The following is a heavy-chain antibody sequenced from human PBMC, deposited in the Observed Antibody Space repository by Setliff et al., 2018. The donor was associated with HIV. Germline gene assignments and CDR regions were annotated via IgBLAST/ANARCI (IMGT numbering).Heavy chain of an antibody. CDR3: ARLGLFYDAFNI. J-gene: IGHJ3*02. V-gene: IGHV1-18*01. Sequence: ASVKVSCKASGYTFTNYGISWVRQAPGQGLEWMGWISAYNGNTNYAQEVQGRVTLTTDTSTSTAYMDLRNLTSDDTAVYYCARLGLFYDAFNIWGQGTMVT. CDR2: ISAYNGNT. D-gene: IGHD3-22*01. CDR1: GYTFTNYG.